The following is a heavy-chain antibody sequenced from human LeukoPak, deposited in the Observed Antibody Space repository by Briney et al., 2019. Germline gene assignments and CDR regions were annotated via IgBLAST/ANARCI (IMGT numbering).Heavy chain of an antibody. J-gene: IGHJ4*02. CDR1: GLTFSGYG. V-gene: IGHV3-30*18. Sequence: GGSLRLSCAASGLTFSGYGMHWVRQAPGKGLEWVALISFDGSNQYYADSVKGRFTISRDNCKNTLYLQMSSLRAEDTAVYYCAKPPEVGATVGYFDYWGQGTLVTVSS. CDR2: ISFDGSNQ. D-gene: IGHD1-26*01. CDR3: AKPPEVGATVGYFDY.